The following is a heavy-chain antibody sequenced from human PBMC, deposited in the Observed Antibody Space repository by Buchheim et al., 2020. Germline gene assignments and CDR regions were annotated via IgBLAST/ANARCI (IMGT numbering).Heavy chain of an antibody. Sequence: EVQLVESGGGLVKPGGSLRLSCAASGFSFSDAWMSWVRQAPGKGLEWVGRIQSKADGGTVEYAAPVKGRFTISTDASKNTLYLQMSSLKTEDTAIYYCATDGHCSGTSCHGFWGQGTL. D-gene: IGHD2-2*01. CDR2: IQSKADGGTV. V-gene: IGHV3-15*01. J-gene: IGHJ4*02. CDR1: GFSFSDAW. CDR3: ATDGHCSGTSCHGF.